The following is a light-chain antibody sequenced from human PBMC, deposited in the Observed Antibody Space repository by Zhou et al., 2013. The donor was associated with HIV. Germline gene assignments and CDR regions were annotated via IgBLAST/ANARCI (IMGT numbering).Light chain of an antibody. CDR1: QSISSW. Sequence: DIQMTQSPSTLSASVGDRVTITCRASQSISSWLAWYQQKPGGAPKLLVYQASTLESRVPPRFSGRGSGTEFHLSIVSLQPEDFATYYCQYYGDSSRTFGRGTRVE. V-gene: IGKV1-5*03. CDR2: QAS. CDR3: QYYGDSSRT. J-gene: IGKJ4*02.